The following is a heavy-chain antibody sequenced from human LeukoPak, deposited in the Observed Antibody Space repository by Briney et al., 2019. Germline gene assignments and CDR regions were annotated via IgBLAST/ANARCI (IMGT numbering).Heavy chain of an antibody. D-gene: IGHD4-17*01. V-gene: IGHV4-39*07. J-gene: IGHJ4*02. CDR2: IYYSGST. CDR1: GGSIYSSSYY. Sequence: PSETLSLTCTVSGGSIYSSSYYWGWIRQPPGKGLEWIGSIYYSGSTYYNPSLKSRITISSETSKNQSSLNLSSVSAAATAVYYCARTTVTTKTLDYWGQGTLVTVSS. CDR3: ARTTVTTKTLDY.